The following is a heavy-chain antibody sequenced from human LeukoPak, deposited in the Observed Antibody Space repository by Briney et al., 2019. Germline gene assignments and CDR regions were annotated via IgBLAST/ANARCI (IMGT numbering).Heavy chain of an antibody. V-gene: IGHV3-30*04. CDR3: PRDVGSSNYFDY. CDR1: GSIFSSYA. D-gene: IGHD3-10*01. Sequence: PGGSLRLCCAASGSIFSSYAMTWVRQAPGKGLDWVAVISYDGSNKYYADSVKGRFTISRDNSKNTLFLQMNSLRAEDTAVYYCPRDVGSSNYFDYWGQGTLVTVSA. J-gene: IGHJ4*02. CDR2: ISYDGSNK.